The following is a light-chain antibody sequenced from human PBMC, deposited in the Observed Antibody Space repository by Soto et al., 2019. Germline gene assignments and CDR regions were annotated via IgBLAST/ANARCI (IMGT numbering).Light chain of an antibody. J-gene: IGLJ1*01. Sequence: QAVVTQPPSVSGAPGQRVTISCTGTSSNIGAGYDVHWYQQFPGTAPKLLIYGNRNRPSGVPDRFSGSKSGTSASLAITGLQPEDEATYYCQSCDSSLSGSGVFGTGTKLTVL. CDR3: QSCDSSLSGSGV. CDR2: GNR. V-gene: IGLV1-40*01. CDR1: SSNIGAGYD.